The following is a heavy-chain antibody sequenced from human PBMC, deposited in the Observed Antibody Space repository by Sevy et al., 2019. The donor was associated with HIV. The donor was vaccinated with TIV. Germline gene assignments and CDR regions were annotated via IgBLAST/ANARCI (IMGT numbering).Heavy chain of an antibody. J-gene: IGHJ5*02. CDR1: GFTFSTYS. V-gene: IGHV3-48*02. CDR3: AREAYYYDSREENWFDP. CDR2: ISRTSTTT. D-gene: IGHD3-22*01. Sequence: GGSLRLSCKASGFTFSTYSMHWVRQAPGKGLEWVSSISRTSTTTYYADSAKCRFTISRDNAKNSLYLQMNSLRDEDTAVYYCAREAYYYDSREENWFDPWGQGTLVTVSS.